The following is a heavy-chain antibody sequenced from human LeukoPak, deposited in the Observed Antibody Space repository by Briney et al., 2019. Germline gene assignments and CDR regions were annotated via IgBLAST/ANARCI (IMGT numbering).Heavy chain of an antibody. CDR1: GYTFTSYG. J-gene: IGHJ4*02. D-gene: IGHD3-22*01. Sequence: ASVKVSCKASGYTFTSYGISWVRQAPGQGLEWMGWISAYNGNTNYAQKLQGRVTMTTDTSTSTAYMELRSLRSDYTAVYYCARNYYDSSGYYLPDFDYWGQGTLVTVSS. CDR2: ISAYNGNT. V-gene: IGHV1-18*01. CDR3: ARNYYDSSGYYLPDFDY.